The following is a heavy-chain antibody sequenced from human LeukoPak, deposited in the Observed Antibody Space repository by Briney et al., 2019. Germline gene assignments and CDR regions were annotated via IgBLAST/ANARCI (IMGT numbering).Heavy chain of an antibody. V-gene: IGHV2-26*01. CDR2: IFSNDEK. CDR3: ARIRLSPYYDFWSGYWDY. D-gene: IGHD3-3*01. CDR1: GFSLSDARMG. Sequence: SGPVLVKPTETLTLTCTVSGFSLSDARMGVSWIRQPPGKALEWLAHIFSNDEKSYSTSLKSRLTISKDTSKSQVVLTMTNMDPVDTATYYCARIRLSPYYDFWSGYWDYWGQGTLVTVSS. J-gene: IGHJ4*02.